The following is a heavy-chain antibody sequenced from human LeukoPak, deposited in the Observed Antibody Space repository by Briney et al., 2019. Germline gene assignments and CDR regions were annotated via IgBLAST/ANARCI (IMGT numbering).Heavy chain of an antibody. CDR2: IYYSGST. CDR1: GGSISSGGYY. J-gene: IGHJ4*02. D-gene: IGHD3-22*01. V-gene: IGHV4-31*03. Sequence: SETLSLTCTVSGGSISSGGYYWSWIRQHPGKGLEWIGYIYYSGSTCYNPSLKSRVTISVDTSKNQFSLKLSSVTAADTAVYYCARGYYDSSGYSLWGYDYWGQGTLVTVSS. CDR3: ARGYYDSSGYSLWGYDY.